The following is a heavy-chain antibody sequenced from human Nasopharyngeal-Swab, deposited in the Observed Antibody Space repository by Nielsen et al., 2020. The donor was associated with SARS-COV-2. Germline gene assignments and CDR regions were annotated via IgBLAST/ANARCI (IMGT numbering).Heavy chain of an antibody. CDR3: ARSLNIVVVVAAKDYYYYGMDV. V-gene: IGHV1-46*01. J-gene: IGHJ6*02. D-gene: IGHD2-15*01. CDR1: GYTFTSYY. Sequence: ASVTVSCKASGYTFTSYYMHWVRQGPEQGLEWMGIINPSGGSTSYAQKFQGRVTMTRDTSTSTVYMELSSLRSEDTAVYYCARSLNIVVVVAAKDYYYYGMDVWGQGTTVTVSS. CDR2: INPSGGST.